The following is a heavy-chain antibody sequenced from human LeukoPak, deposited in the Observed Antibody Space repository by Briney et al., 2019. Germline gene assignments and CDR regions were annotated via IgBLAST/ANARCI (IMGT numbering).Heavy chain of an antibody. CDR3: ARTVVVVPTNAFDT. V-gene: IGHV4-34*01. CDR1: GGSLRAYS. D-gene: IGHD2-21*01. J-gene: IGHJ3*02. CDR2: INQSGGT. Sequence: SETLSLTCAVYGGSLRAYSWSWIRQPPGKGLEWIGEINQSGGTKNNPSLKSRVTISVDTSKNQFSLRLNSVTAADTAVYYCARTVVVVPTNAFDTWGQGTRVTVSS.